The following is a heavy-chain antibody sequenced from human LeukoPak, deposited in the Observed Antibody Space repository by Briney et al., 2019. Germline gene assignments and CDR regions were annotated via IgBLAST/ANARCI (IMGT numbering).Heavy chain of an antibody. J-gene: IGHJ5*02. CDR2: ISAYNGNT. CDR1: GYTFTSYG. CDR3: ARDRGGAGGGSYYSVWGFDP. D-gene: IGHD3-10*01. Sequence: ASVKVSCKASGYTFTSYGISWVRQAPGQGLEWMGWISAYNGNTNYAQKLQGRVTMTTDTSTSTAYMELRSLRSDDTAVYYCARDRGGAGGGSYYSVWGFDPWGQGTLVTVSS. V-gene: IGHV1-18*01.